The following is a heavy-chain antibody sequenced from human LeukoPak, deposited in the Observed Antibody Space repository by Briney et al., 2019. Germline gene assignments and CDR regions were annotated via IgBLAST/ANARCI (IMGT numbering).Heavy chain of an antibody. CDR2: IRYDGSNK. CDR1: GFTFNSYG. CDR3: AKAPLPAADYWYFDL. J-gene: IGHJ2*01. D-gene: IGHD2-2*01. Sequence: QSGGSLRLSCAASGFTFNSYGMHWVRQAPGKGLEWVAFIRYDGSNKYYADSVKGRFTISRDNSKNTLYLQMNSLRAEDTAVYYCAKAPLPAADYWYFDLWGRGTLVTVSS. V-gene: IGHV3-30*02.